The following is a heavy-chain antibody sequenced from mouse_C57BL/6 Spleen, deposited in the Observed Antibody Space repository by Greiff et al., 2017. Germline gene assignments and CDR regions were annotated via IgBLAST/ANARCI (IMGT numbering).Heavy chain of an antibody. CDR1: GYSITSGYY. J-gene: IGHJ3*01. CDR2: ISYDGSN. D-gene: IGHD2-4*01. Sequence: EVKLLASGPGLVKPSQSLSLTCSVTGYSITSGYYWNWIRQFPGNKLEWMGYISYDGSNNYNPSLKNRISITRDTSKNQFFLKLNSVTTEDTATYYCAPHYDYDGFAYWGQGTLVTVSA. CDR3: APHYDYDGFAY. V-gene: IGHV3-6*01.